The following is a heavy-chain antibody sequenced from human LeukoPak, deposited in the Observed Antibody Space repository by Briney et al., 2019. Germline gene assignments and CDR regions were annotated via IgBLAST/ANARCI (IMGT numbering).Heavy chain of an antibody. CDR1: GFTFDDYG. CDR3: ARHLSGVTGYTYGRGIDY. V-gene: IGHV3-20*04. D-gene: IGHD5-18*01. Sequence: GGSLRLSCAASGFTFDDYGLSWVRQVPGKGLEWVSGLNWNGASTGYADSVKGRFTISRDNAKNSLYLQMNSLRAEDTAVYYCARHLSGVTGYTYGRGIDYWGQGTLVTVSS. J-gene: IGHJ4*02. CDR2: LNWNGAST.